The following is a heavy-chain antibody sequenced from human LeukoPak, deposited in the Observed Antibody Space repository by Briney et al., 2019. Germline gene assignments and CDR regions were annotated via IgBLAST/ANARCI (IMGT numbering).Heavy chain of an antibody. Sequence: PSETLSLTCTVSGGPINSYYWSWIRQSPGKGLEWIGNIFYSGSTNYNPSLKSRVTISLDTSKDQFSLNLTSVTTADTAVYYCARGWGYCSGGSCYFTYFDYWGQGTLVTVSS. J-gene: IGHJ4*02. CDR1: GGPINSYY. CDR2: IFYSGST. CDR3: ARGWGYCSGGSCYFTYFDY. D-gene: IGHD2-15*01. V-gene: IGHV4-59*01.